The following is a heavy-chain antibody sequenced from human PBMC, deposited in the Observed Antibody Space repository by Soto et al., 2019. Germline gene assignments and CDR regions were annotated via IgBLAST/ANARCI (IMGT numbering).Heavy chain of an antibody. D-gene: IGHD3-22*01. CDR1: GFTFSSYA. CDR3: ARDQLYYNDISGRPLNAFDV. V-gene: IGHV3-23*01. J-gene: IGHJ3*01. Sequence: GGSLRLSCAASGFTFSSYAMSWVRQAPGKGLEWVSAISGSGGSTYYADSVKGRFTISRDNAKNSLYLQMNSLRAEDTAMYYCARDQLYYNDISGRPLNAFDVWGQGTMVTVSS. CDR2: ISGSGGST.